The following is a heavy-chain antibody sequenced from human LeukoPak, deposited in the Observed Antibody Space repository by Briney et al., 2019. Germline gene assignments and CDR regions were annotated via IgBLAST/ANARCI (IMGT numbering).Heavy chain of an antibody. CDR2: IKQDGSEK. D-gene: IGHD1-26*01. CDR1: GFTFSNYW. CDR3: ARDKSVGATPFDY. J-gene: IGHJ4*02. Sequence: GGSLRLSCAASGFTFSNYWMGSVRQAPGKGLERVANIKQDGSEKYYVDSVKGRFTISRDNAKKSLYLQMNSLRAEDTAVYYCARDKSVGATPFDYWGQGTLVTVSS. V-gene: IGHV3-7*05.